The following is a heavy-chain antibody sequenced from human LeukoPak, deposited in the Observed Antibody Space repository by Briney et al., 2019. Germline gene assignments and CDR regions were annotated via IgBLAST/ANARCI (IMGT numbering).Heavy chain of an antibody. CDR1: GYTLTSYY. D-gene: IGHD3-22*01. CDR2: INPSGGST. J-gene: IGHJ4*02. Sequence: ASVKVSCKASGYTLTSYYMHWVRQAPGQGLEWMGLINPSGGSTTYAPKFQGRVTMTWDTSTTTLYMELTSLRFGDTAVYYCAREFRAYYDSSGSTSYFDYWGQGTLVTVSS. V-gene: IGHV1-46*01. CDR3: AREFRAYYDSSGSTSYFDY.